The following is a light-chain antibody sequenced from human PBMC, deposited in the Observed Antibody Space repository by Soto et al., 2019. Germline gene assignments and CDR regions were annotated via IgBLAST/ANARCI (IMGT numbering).Light chain of an antibody. Sequence: EIVLTQSPGTLSLSPGERATLSCRASQSVSSSYLAWYQQKPGQAPRLLIYGASSRATGIPDRFSGSGSGTAFTLTISRPEPEDFAVYYCEQNDSYLTWTFGQGTKVDIK. CDR3: EQNDSYLTWT. CDR2: GAS. CDR1: QSVSSSY. V-gene: IGKV3-20*01. J-gene: IGKJ1*01.